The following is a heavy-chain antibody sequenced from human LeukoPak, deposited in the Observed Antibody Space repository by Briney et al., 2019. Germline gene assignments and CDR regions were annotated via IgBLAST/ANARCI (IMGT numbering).Heavy chain of an antibody. CDR1: GFTFSNYW. Sequence: GGSLRLSCAASGFTFSNYWMYWVRQAPEKGLVWVSRINSDGSSTNYADSVKGRFTISRDNAKNTVYLQMNSLRAEDTAAYYCARDGGGDCSSTSCYRWFDPWGQGTLVTVSS. J-gene: IGHJ5*02. V-gene: IGHV3-74*01. D-gene: IGHD2-2*01. CDR2: INSDGSST. CDR3: ARDGGGDCSSTSCYRWFDP.